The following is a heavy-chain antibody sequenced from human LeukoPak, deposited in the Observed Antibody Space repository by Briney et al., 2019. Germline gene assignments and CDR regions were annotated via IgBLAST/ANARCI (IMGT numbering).Heavy chain of an antibody. CDR2: ISSSGGVT. V-gene: IGHV3-21*01. CDR3: AKARTRDSGWLYHDAFDI. D-gene: IGHD5-12*01. Sequence: PGGSLKLSCAASGFTFSNYAMNWVRQAPGKGLEWVSGISSSGGVTYYADSVKGRFTISRDNAKNSLYLQMNSLRAEDTAVYYCAKARTRDSGWLYHDAFDIWGQGTMVTVSS. J-gene: IGHJ3*02. CDR1: GFTFSNYA.